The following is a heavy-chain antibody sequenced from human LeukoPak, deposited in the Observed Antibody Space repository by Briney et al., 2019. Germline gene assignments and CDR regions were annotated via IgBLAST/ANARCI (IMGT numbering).Heavy chain of an antibody. D-gene: IGHD6-19*01. CDR2: ICSGGST. J-gene: IGHJ3*01. CDR1: GGSISSYC. Sequence: SETLSLTCTVSGGSISSYCWSWIRQPAGKGLEWIGRICSGGSTNYNPSLKSRVTVSGDTPKNQFSLKLSSATAADTAVYYCARRSVVVAAGDAFDVWGQGTMVTVSS. V-gene: IGHV4-4*07. CDR3: ARRSVVVAAGDAFDV.